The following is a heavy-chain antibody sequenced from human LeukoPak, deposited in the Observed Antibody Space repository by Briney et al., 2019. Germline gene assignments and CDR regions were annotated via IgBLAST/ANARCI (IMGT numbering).Heavy chain of an antibody. CDR3: AKGRGGWYRGPGYFDY. Sequence: PGGSLRLSCSASGFTFSSYAMSWVRQAPGKGLEWVSAISGSGGSTYYADSVKGRFTISRDNSKNTLYLQMNSMRAEDTAVYYCAKGRGGWYRGPGYFDYWGQGTLVTVSS. CDR1: GFTFSSYA. V-gene: IGHV3-23*01. CDR2: ISGSGGST. D-gene: IGHD6-19*01. J-gene: IGHJ4*02.